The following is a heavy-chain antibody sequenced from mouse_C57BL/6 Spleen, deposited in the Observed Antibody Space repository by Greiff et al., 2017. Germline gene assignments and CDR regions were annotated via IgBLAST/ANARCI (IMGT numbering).Heavy chain of an antibody. D-gene: IGHD1-1*01. CDR3: ARGYYGSSYGYYAMDY. V-gene: IGHV1-69*01. CDR2: IDPSDSYT. Sequence: VQLQQPGAELVMPGASVKLSCKASGYTFTSYWMHWVKQRPGQGLEWIGEIDPSDSYTNYNQKFKGKSTLTVDKSSSTAYMQLSSLTSEDSAVYYWARGYYGSSYGYYAMDYWGQGTSVTVSS. CDR1: GYTFTSYW. J-gene: IGHJ4*01.